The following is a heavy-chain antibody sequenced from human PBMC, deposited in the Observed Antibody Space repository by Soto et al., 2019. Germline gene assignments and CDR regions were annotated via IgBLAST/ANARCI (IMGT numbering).Heavy chain of an antibody. CDR1: GGSISSSSHY. D-gene: IGHD1-26*01. CDR2: IYYTGTT. CDR3: ARREIVGAIGAFDI. Sequence: QLQLQESGPGLVKPSETLSLTCTVPGGSISSSSHYWGWIRQPPGKGLEWIGNIYYTGTTYYSPSLKSRVTISVDTSKNQFSLKLSSVTAADTAEYYCARREIVGAIGAFDIWGQGTMVTVSS. J-gene: IGHJ3*02. V-gene: IGHV4-39*01.